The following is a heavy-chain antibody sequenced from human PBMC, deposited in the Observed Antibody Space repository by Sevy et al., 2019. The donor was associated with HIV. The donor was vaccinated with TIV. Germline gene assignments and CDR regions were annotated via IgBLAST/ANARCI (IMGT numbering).Heavy chain of an antibody. CDR1: GYTFSTYG. CDR2: ISAYNGHT. Sequence: ASVKVSCKASGYTFSTYGISWVRQAPGQGLEWMGWISAYNGHTNYAQKVQGRVTMSIDTSTRTAYMELRSLRSDDTALYYCARDRGHVLAEILFDTWGQGTLVTVSS. J-gene: IGHJ4*02. V-gene: IGHV1-18*01. D-gene: IGHD3-10*01. CDR3: ARDRGHVLAEILFDT.